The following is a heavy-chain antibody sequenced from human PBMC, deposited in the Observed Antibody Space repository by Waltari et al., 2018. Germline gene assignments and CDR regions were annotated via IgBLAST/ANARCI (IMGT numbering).Heavy chain of an antibody. V-gene: IGHV3-53*02. J-gene: IGHJ4*02. CDR3: ATVGEGTSGYYHY. Sequence: EVQLMETGGGLIQPGGSLRLSCAASGITVRNSHMSWVRQAPGKGLEWVSDIFGDVRTSYAEAVRGRFTISTDTSKNTLYLQMSSLTVEDTATYYCATVGEGTSGYYHYWGQGTLVTVSS. CDR2: IFGDVRT. D-gene: IGHD5-18*01. CDR1: GITVRNSH.